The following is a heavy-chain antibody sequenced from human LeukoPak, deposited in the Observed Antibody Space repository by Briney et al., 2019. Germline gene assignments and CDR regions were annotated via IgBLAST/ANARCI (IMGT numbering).Heavy chain of an antibody. J-gene: IGHJ4*02. V-gene: IGHV4-61*03. D-gene: IGHD3-10*01. CDR3: ARSQNYYGSGDY. CDR1: GDSVSNGNYY. CDR2: IYYTGKT. Sequence: SETLSLTCTVSGDSVSNGNYYWSWLRQPPGKALEWIGYIYYTGKTYYNPSLEGRVTILVDTSRNHFSVKLSTVTAADTAVYYCARSQNYYGSGDYWSQGTLVTVSS.